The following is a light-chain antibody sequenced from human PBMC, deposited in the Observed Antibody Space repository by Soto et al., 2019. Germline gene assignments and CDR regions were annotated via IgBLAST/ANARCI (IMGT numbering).Light chain of an antibody. CDR2: AAS. CDR1: QGISSY. V-gene: IGKV1-9*01. J-gene: IGKJ1*01. CDR3: QHSYSTPRT. Sequence: DIQLTQSPSFLSAPVGDRVTITCPARQGISSYLAWYQQKPGKAPKLLIYAASSLQSGVPSRFSGSGAGTDFTLTITRLQPEDFATYFCQHSYSTPRTFGQGTKVDI.